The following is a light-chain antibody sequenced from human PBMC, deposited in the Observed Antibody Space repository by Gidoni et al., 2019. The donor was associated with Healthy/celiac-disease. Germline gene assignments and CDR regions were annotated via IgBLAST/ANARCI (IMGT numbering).Light chain of an antibody. J-gene: IGKJ2*01. CDR2: DAS. CDR1: QSVSSY. V-gene: IGKV3-11*01. Sequence: EIVLTQSPATLPLSPGERATLSCRASQSVSSYLAWYQQKPVQAPMRPIYDASNRATGIPARFSGSGSGTDFTLTISSLEPEDFAVYYCQQRSNWPPNTFGQGTKLEIK. CDR3: QQRSNWPPNT.